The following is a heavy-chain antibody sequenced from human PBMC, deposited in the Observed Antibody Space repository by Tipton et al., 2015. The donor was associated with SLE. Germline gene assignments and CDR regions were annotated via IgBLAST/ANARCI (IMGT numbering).Heavy chain of an antibody. CDR2: IYYSGGT. J-gene: IGHJ6*02. D-gene: IGHD2-15*01. CDR1: GGSISSSSYY. V-gene: IGHV4-39*07. Sequence: TLSLTCTVSGGSISSSSYYWGWIRQPPGKGLEWIGSIYYSGGTYYNPSLKSRVTISVDTSKNQFSLKLSPVTAADTAVYYGARVGYCSGGSCYPGPYYYYGMDVWGQGTTVTVSS. CDR3: ARVGYCSGGSCYPGPYYYYGMDV.